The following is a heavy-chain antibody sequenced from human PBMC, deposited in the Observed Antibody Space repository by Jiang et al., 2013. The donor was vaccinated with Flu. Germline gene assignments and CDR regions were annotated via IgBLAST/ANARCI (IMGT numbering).Heavy chain of an antibody. J-gene: IGHJ4*02. Sequence: SVKVSCKASGYTFTGHYFHWVRQAPGQGLEWMGWFNPNSGGSKSAQTFQDRLTMTRDTSINTAYMQLSRLRSDDTAVYYCARDSSNGFLGLHGLDYWGQGSLITVSS. D-gene: IGHD3-22*01. CDR3: ARDSSNGFLGLHGLDY. CDR2: FNPNSGGS. CDR1: GYTFTGHY. V-gene: IGHV1-2*02.